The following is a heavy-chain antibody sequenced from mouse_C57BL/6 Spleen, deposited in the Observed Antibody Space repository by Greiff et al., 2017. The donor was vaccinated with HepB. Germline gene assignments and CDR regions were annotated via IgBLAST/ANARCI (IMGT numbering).Heavy chain of an antibody. Sequence: EVQLVESGPELVKPGASVKISCKASGYSFTGYYMNWVKQSPEKSLEWIGEINPSTGGTTYNQKFKAKATLTVDKSSSTAYMQLNSLTSEYSAVYYCARAYGSSLDYWGQGTTLTVSS. D-gene: IGHD1-1*01. CDR3: ARAYGSSLDY. CDR2: INPSTGGT. V-gene: IGHV1-42*01. CDR1: GYSFTGYY. J-gene: IGHJ2*01.